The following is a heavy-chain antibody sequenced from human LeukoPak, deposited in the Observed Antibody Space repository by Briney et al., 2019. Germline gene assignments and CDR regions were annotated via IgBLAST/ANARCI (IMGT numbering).Heavy chain of an antibody. CDR1: GFTFSSYA. CDR2: ISGSGGST. J-gene: IGHJ4*02. CDR3: AKSKGSGYDWDY. Sequence: GGSLRLSCAVSGFTFSSYAMSWVRQAPGKGLEWVSAISGSGGSTYYADSVKGRFTISRDNSKNTLYLQMNSLRAEDTAVYYCAKSKGSGYDWDYWGQGTLVTVSS. D-gene: IGHD5-12*01. V-gene: IGHV3-23*01.